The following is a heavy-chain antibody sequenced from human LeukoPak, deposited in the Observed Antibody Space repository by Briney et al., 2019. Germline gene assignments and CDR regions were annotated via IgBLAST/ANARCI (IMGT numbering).Heavy chain of an antibody. Sequence: GASVKVSCKVSGYTLTELSMHWVRQAPGKGLEWMGGFDPEDGETIYAQKFQGRVTMTEDTSTDTAYMELSSLRSEDTAVYYCARRLGYCSSTSCWNWFDPWGQGTLVTVSS. J-gene: IGHJ5*02. CDR3: ARRLGYCSSTSCWNWFDP. D-gene: IGHD2-2*01. V-gene: IGHV1-24*01. CDR2: FDPEDGET. CDR1: GYTLTELS.